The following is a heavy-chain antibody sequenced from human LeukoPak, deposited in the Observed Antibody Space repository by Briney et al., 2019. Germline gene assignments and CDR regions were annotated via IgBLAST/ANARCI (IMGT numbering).Heavy chain of an antibody. CDR2: IRSSSSFI. CDR1: GFTFSHYS. CDR3: ASETKRGYSYGSPTDAFDI. Sequence: GGSLRLSCAVSGFTFSHYSMTWVRQAPGKGLEWVSYIRSSSSFIYYADSVKGRFTIARDNAKKSLYLQMNSLRAEDTAVYYCASETKRGYSYGSPTDAFDIWGQGTMVTVSS. V-gene: IGHV3-21*01. D-gene: IGHD5-18*01. J-gene: IGHJ3*02.